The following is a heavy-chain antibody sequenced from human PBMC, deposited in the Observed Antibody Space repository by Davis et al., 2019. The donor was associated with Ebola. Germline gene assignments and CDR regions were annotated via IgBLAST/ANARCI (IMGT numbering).Heavy chain of an antibody. CDR2: MNPNSGNT. J-gene: IGHJ4*02. CDR1: GYTFTTYD. CDR3: ARDGSLLWGIQY. Sequence: AASVKVSCKASGYTFTTYDITWVRQAPGQGLEWMGWMNPNSGNTGYAQKLQGRVTMTRDTTRSTAYMELRSLTSEDTAVYYCARDGSLLWGIQYWGQGTLVTVSS. V-gene: IGHV1-8*01. D-gene: IGHD3-16*01.